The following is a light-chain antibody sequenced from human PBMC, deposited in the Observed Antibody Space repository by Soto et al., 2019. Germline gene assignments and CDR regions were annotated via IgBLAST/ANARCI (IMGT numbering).Light chain of an antibody. CDR2: TVS. CDR3: QQFNSYPIT. CDR1: QVLNNW. J-gene: IGKJ5*01. V-gene: IGKV1-17*03. Sequence: DIQMTQSPSSVSASVGDGVNITCRASQVLNNWLAWFQQRPGKVPKLLISTVSTLQSGVPSRFSGSGSGTEFTLTISSLQPEDFATYYCQQFNSYPITFGQGTRLEIK.